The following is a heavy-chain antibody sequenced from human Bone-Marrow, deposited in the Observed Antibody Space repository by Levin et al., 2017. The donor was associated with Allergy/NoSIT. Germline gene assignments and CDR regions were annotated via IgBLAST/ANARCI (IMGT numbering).Heavy chain of an antibody. Sequence: GESLKISCAASGFTFSSYAMSWVRQAPGKGLEWVSAISGSGGSTYYADSVKGRFTISRDNSKNTLYLQMNSLRAEDTAVYYCAKAPKGLPAVPPVSFDYWGQGTLVTVSS. CDR3: AKAPKGLPAVPPVSFDY. D-gene: IGHD2-2*01. CDR1: GFTFSSYA. J-gene: IGHJ4*02. CDR2: ISGSGGST. V-gene: IGHV3-23*01.